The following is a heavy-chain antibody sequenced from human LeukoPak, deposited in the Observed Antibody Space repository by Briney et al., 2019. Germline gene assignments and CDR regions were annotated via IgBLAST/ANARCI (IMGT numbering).Heavy chain of an antibody. CDR3: ARELTYADY. Sequence: SETLSLTCSVSGGSISSNYWSWIRQPPGKGLEWIGYIYYSGSTYYNPSLKSRVTMSVDTSKNQFSLKLSSVTAADTAVYYCARELTYADYWVQGTLVTVSS. V-gene: IGHV4-59*04. CDR1: GGSISSNY. CDR2: IYYSGST. J-gene: IGHJ4*02. D-gene: IGHD1-26*01.